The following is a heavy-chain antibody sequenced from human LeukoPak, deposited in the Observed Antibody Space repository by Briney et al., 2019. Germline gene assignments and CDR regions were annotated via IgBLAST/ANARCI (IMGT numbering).Heavy chain of an antibody. CDR2: ISSSSSSTI. Sequence: PGGSLRLSCAASGFSFSKYIMNWVRQAPGKGLEWVSYISSSSSSTIFYADSVQGRFTISRDNAKNSLHLQMNSLRAEDTAVYYCAGGFPGGVWGKGTTVTVSS. J-gene: IGHJ6*04. CDR3: AGGFPGGV. D-gene: IGHD3-3*01. V-gene: IGHV3-48*01. CDR1: GFSFSKYI.